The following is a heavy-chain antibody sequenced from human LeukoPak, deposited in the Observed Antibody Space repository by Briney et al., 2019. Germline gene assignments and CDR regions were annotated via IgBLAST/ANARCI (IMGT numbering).Heavy chain of an antibody. Sequence: PSETLSLTCAVYGGSFSGYYWSWIRQPPGKGLEWIGEINHSGSTNYNPSLKSRVTISVDTSKNQFSLKLSSVTAADTAVYYCARCGSPVGATNVYWGQGTLVTVSS. D-gene: IGHD1-26*01. V-gene: IGHV4-34*01. CDR3: ARCGSPVGATNVY. CDR2: INHSGST. CDR1: GGSFSGYY. J-gene: IGHJ4*02.